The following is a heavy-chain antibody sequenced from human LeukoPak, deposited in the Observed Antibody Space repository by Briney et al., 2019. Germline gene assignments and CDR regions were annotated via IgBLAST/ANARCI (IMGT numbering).Heavy chain of an antibody. V-gene: IGHV4-39*07. CDR3: ARASGYDYVDY. CDR2: IYTSGST. D-gene: IGHD5-12*01. CDR1: GGSISSINYY. J-gene: IGHJ4*02. Sequence: PSETLSLTCTVSGGSISSINYYWGWIRQPPGKGLEWIGSIYTSGSTNYNPSLKSRVTISVDTSKNQFSLKLSSVTAADTAVYYCARASGYDYVDYWGQGTRVTVSS.